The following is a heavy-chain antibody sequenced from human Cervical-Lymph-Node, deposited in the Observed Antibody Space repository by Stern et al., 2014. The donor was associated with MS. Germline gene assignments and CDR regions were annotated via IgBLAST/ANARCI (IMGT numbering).Heavy chain of an antibody. CDR3: ARHHYYNSGSDDGRDY. CDR1: GFSLSTSGVG. V-gene: IGHV2-5*02. D-gene: IGHD3-10*01. J-gene: IGHJ4*02. Sequence: QITLKESGPTLVKPTQTLTLTCTFSGFSLSTSGVGVGWIRQPPGKALEWLALIYWDDDKRYSPSLKNRLTITKDTSKNQVVLTMTNMDPVDTATYYCARHHYYNSGSDDGRDYWGQGTLVTVSS. CDR2: IYWDDDK.